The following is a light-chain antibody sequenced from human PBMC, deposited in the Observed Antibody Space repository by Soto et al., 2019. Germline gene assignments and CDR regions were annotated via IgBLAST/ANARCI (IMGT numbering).Light chain of an antibody. Sequence: DIQMTQCPSSLSASVGDRVTITCRASQSISSYLNWYQQKPGKAPKLLIYAASSLQSGVPSRFSGSGSGTDFTLTISSLQPDDSATYYCQQYNTYVTFGGGTKVDI. J-gene: IGKJ4*01. CDR3: QQYNTYVT. V-gene: IGKV1-39*01. CDR1: QSISSY. CDR2: AAS.